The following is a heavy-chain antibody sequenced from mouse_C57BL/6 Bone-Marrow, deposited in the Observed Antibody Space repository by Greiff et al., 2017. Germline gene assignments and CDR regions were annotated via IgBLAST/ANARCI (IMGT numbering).Heavy chain of an antibody. CDR3: ARPQCDGRSYWYLDF. CDR1: GYTFTSCW. CDR2: IFPSDSYT. Sequence: VQLQQPGAELVRPGTSVTLSCKASGYTFTSCWMHWVKQRPGQGLVWIGVIFPSDSYTNYNQKFKGQATLTVDTSYSTAYMQLSSLTSEDTAVYDCARPQCDGRSYWYLDFWGTGTPVTVSS. J-gene: IGHJ1*03. D-gene: IGHD1-1*02. V-gene: IGHV1-59*01.